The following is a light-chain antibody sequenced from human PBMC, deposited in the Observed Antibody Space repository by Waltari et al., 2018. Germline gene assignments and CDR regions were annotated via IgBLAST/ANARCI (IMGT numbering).Light chain of an antibody. V-gene: IGLV7-43*01. CDR1: PAPAATTHH. CDR3: LGYYGDGWV. J-gene: IGLJ3*02. CDR2: NAV. Sequence: HTVVTQDPPLTAPPGGTVTLTCPSSPAPAATTHHPNWFQQKPGQPPRSLMYNAVNKQCWAPARVSGSLLGGKAGLTLSAVQRAGEADYCCLGYYGDGWVFGGGTKLTVL.